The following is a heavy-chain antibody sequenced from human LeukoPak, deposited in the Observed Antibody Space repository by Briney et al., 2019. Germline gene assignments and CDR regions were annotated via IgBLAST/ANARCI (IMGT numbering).Heavy chain of an antibody. CDR1: GFTFSSYW. CDR2: IKSDGSST. CDR3: ARAYNSHFDY. D-gene: IGHD1-1*01. Sequence: GGSLRVSCAASGFTFSSYWMHWVRQAPGKGLVCVSRIKSDGSSTSYADSVKGRFTISRDDAKNTLYLQMNSLRAEDTAVYYCARAYNSHFDYWGQGALVTVSS. J-gene: IGHJ4*02. V-gene: IGHV3-74*01.